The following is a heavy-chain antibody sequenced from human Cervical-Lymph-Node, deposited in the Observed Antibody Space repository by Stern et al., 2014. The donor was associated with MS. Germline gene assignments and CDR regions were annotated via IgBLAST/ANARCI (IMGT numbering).Heavy chain of an antibody. D-gene: IGHD3-22*01. V-gene: IGHV3-33*01. Sequence: MQLVESGGGVVQPGRSLRLSCTASGFSFRNYAMHWVRQAPGKGLEWGAGIWYDGTNARYADSVRGRFTISRDNSENTLYLQVNSLNPDDTATYYCARDSYDISAYYVHWGQGTLVTVSS. CDR2: IWYDGTNA. J-gene: IGHJ4*02. CDR3: ARDSYDISAYYVH. CDR1: GFSFRNYA.